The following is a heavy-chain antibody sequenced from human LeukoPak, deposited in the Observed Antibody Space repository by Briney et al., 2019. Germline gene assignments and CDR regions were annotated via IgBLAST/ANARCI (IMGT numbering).Heavy chain of an antibody. CDR2: INSDGRST. D-gene: IGHD3-9*01. J-gene: IGHJ4*02. CDR1: GFTFSKYW. CDR3: ARDYDILTGYYLFDY. V-gene: IGHV3-74*01. Sequence: GXSLRLSCAASGFTFSKYWMHWVRHAPGKGLVWVSRINSDGRSTIYADSVKGRFTISRDNAKNTLYLQMNSLRAEDTAVYYCARDYDILTGYYLFDYWGQGTLVTVSS.